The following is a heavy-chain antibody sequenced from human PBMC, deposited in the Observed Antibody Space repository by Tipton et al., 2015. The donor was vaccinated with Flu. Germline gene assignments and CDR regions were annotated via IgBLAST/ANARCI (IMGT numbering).Heavy chain of an antibody. V-gene: IGHV4-59*08. Sequence: TLSLTCTVSGGSISSYYWSWIRQSPGKGLEWIGNIYYSGSHNYDPSLKSRVTISVDMSKNQFSLEMRSVTAADMALYYCARRDFSNYVSDPKSWIDRWGQGTLVTVSS. CDR1: GGSISSYY. D-gene: IGHD4-11*01. CDR2: IYYSGSH. CDR3: ARRDFSNYVSDPKSWIDR. J-gene: IGHJ5*02.